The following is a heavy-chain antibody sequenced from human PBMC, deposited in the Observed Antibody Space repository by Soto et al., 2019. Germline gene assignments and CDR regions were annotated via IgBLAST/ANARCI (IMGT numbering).Heavy chain of an antibody. V-gene: IGHV4-39*01. CDR2: IYYSGST. Sequence: TVSGGSISSSSYYWGWIRQPPGKGLEWIGSIYYSGSTYYNPSLKSRVTISVDTSKNQFSLKLSSVTAADTAVYYCAGHPLGAAAGRHDFDYWGQGTLVTVSS. D-gene: IGHD6-13*01. CDR1: GGSISSSSYY. J-gene: IGHJ4*02. CDR3: AGHPLGAAAGRHDFDY.